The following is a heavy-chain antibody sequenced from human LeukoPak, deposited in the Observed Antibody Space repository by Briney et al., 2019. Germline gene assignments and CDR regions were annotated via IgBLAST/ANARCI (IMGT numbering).Heavy chain of an antibody. J-gene: IGHJ4*02. Sequence: GGSLRLSCAASGFIFSDYTMNWVRQAPGKGLEWVSHIERNSRATYYADSVKGRFTISRDNAKNSLYLQMNSLRAEDTAVYYCARVSIAAAGTDYWGQGTLVTVSS. V-gene: IGHV3-48*04. CDR1: GFIFSDYT. D-gene: IGHD6-13*01. CDR2: IERNSRAT. CDR3: ARVSIAAAGTDY.